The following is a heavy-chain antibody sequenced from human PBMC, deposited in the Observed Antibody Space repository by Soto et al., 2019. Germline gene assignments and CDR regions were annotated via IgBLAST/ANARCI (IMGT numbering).Heavy chain of an antibody. Sequence: QVQLVQSGAEVKKPGASVKVSCKASGYTFTSYGISWVRQAPGQGLEWMGWVSAYNGNTNYAQKLQGRVTMTTDTSTSTAYMELRSLRSDDTAVYYCARDPVPIRYSSSSEGFDYWGQGTLVTVSS. CDR3: ARDPVPIRYSSSSEGFDY. CDR1: GYTFTSYG. V-gene: IGHV1-18*01. CDR2: VSAYNGNT. D-gene: IGHD6-6*01. J-gene: IGHJ4*02.